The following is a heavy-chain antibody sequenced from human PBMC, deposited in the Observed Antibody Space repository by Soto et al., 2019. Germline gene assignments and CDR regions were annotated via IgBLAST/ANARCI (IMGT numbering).Heavy chain of an antibody. V-gene: IGHV3-23*01. J-gene: IGHJ4*02. CDR2: ISGSGGST. D-gene: IGHD5-12*01. CDR3: AKSPRGYSGYYFDY. CDR1: GFTFSSYA. Sequence: GGSLRLSCAASGFTFSSYAMSWVRQAPGKGLEWVSGISGSGGSTYYADSVKGRFTISRDNSKNTLYLQMNSLRAEDTAVYYCAKSPRGYSGYYFDYWGQGTLVTVPQ.